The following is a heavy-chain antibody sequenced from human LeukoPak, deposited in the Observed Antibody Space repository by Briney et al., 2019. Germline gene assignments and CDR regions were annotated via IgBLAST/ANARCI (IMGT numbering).Heavy chain of an antibody. V-gene: IGHV3-23*01. CDR1: GFTFSKYA. J-gene: IGHJ3*01. D-gene: IGHD2-8*01. Sequence: GGSLRLSCAVSGFTFSKYAMNWVRQAPGKRLEWVSVIAIGGGDKFYADSVKGRFTISRDDSKNTMYLRMNSLRAEDTAVYYCAKDSYSRNGVYDAFDVWGQGTMVTVSS. CDR2: IAIGGGDK. CDR3: AKDSYSRNGVYDAFDV.